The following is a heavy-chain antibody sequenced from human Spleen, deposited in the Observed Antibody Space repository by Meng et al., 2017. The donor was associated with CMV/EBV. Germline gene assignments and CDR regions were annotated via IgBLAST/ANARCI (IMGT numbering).Heavy chain of an antibody. J-gene: IGHJ4*02. Sequence: GGSLRLSCAASGFHFDKYNMHWVRQAPGKGPEWISYITSGSSITYYADSVKGRFTISRGNARNSLFLQMNILRAEDTAVYYCAREGRPAVRADFDWWGQGSLVTVSS. CDR2: ITSGSSIT. CDR1: GFHFDKYN. V-gene: IGHV3-48*04. CDR3: AREGRPAVRADFDW. D-gene: IGHD4-23*01.